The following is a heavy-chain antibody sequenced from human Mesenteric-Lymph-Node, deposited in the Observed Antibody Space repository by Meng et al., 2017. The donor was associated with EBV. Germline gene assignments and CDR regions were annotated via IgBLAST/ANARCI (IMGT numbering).Heavy chain of an antibody. CDR1: GASITTGNW. V-gene: IGHV4-4*02. CDR3: VRGLGGSGNYYFDY. CDR2: VFHSGST. D-gene: IGHD3-10*01. Sequence: VHLQAPGPGLVNPSATLSLTCAVSGASITTGNWWSWVRQSPGKGLEWIGAVFHSGSTNYNPSLKSRVTISVDKSKNQFSLEVTSVTAADAAVYYCVRGLGGSGNYYFDYWGQGTLVTVSS. J-gene: IGHJ4*02.